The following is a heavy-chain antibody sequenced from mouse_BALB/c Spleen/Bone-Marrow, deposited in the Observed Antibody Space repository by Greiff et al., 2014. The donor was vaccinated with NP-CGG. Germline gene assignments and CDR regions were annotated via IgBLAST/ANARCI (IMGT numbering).Heavy chain of an antibody. J-gene: IGHJ4*01. V-gene: IGHV1-5*01. CDR2: IYPGNSDT. CDR3: TRVITAVLATRAMDY. CDR1: GYTFTSYW. Sequence: EVQPQQSGTVLARPGASVKMSCKASGYTFTSYWMHWVKQRPGQGLEWIGAIYPGNSDTSYNQKFKGKAKLTAVTSTSTAYMELSSLTNEDSAVYYCTRVITAVLATRAMDYWGQGSSVTVSS. D-gene: IGHD1-1*01.